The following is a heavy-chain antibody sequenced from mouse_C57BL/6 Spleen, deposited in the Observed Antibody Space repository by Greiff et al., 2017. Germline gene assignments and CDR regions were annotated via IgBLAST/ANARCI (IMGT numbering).Heavy chain of an antibody. J-gene: IGHJ4*01. CDR3: AIGDDYDRRYAMDY. CDR1: GYTFTSYW. V-gene: IGHV1-74*01. Sequence: QVQLQQPGAELVKPGASVKVSCKASGYTFTSYWMHWVKQRPGQGLEWIGRIHPSDSETNYNQKFKGKATLTVDKSSSTAYMQLSSLTSEDSAVYYCAIGDDYDRRYAMDYWGQGTSVTVSS. CDR2: IHPSDSET. D-gene: IGHD2-4*01.